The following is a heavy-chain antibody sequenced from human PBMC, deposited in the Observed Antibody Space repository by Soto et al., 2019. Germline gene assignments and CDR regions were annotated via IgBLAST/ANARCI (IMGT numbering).Heavy chain of an antibody. D-gene: IGHD5-12*01. CDR2: ISYDGSDK. V-gene: IGHV3-30-3*01. CDR3: ARDGATMVVLYYFDS. Sequence: GGSLRLSCTASGFTFSDSSMHWVRQAPGKGLEWVAVISYDGSDKYYADSVKGRFTISRDNSKNSPYLQMNSLRPEDSAVYYGARDGATMVVLYYFDSWGHGTLVTVSS. CDR1: GFTFSDSS. J-gene: IGHJ4*01.